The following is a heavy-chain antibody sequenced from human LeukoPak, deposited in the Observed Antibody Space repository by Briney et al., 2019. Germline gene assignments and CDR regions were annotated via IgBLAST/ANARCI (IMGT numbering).Heavy chain of an antibody. CDR1: GFTFSDHY. J-gene: IGHJ2*01. CDR2: TRNKANSYTT. V-gene: IGHV3-72*01. D-gene: IGHD5-18*01. Sequence: GGSLRLSCAASGFTFSDHYMDWVRQAPGKGLEWVGRTRNKANSYTTEYAASVKGRFTISRDDSKNSLYPQMNSLKTEDTAVYYCARGPRRGQLWSWYFDLWGRGTLVTVSS. CDR3: ARGPRRGQLWSWYFDL.